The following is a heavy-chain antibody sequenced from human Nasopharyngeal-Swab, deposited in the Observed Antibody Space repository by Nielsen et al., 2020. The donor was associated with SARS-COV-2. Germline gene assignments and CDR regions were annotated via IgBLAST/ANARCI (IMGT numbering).Heavy chain of an antibody. J-gene: IGHJ4*02. CDR2: ISGSGGST. CDR3: AKVGFRSITGTSPLEY. V-gene: IGHV3-23*01. CDR1: GFTFSSYA. D-gene: IGHD1-20*01. Sequence: GEFLKISCAASGFTFSSYAMSWVRQAPGKGLEWVSAISGSGGSTYYADSVKGRFTISRDNSKNTLYLQMNSLRAEDTAVYYCAKVGFRSITGTSPLEYWGQGTLVTVSS.